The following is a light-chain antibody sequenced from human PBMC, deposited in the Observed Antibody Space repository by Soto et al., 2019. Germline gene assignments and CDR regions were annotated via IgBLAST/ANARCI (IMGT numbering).Light chain of an antibody. J-gene: IGLJ2*01. CDR2: EVS. CDR3: SSYTSTITLVV. Sequence: QSALTQPASVSGSPGQSITISCTGTSNDVGGYNYVSWYQQHPGKAPKLMIYEVSNRPSGVSNRFSGSKSGNTASLTISGLQAEDEANYYCSSYTSTITLVVFGGGTKLTLL. CDR1: SNDVGGYNY. V-gene: IGLV2-14*01.